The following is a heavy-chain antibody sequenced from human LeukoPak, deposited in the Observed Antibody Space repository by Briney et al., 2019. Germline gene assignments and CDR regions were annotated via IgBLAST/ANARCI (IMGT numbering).Heavy chain of an antibody. V-gene: IGHV4-39*07. D-gene: IGHD6-19*01. Sequence: SETLSLTCTVSGGSISSSSYCWGWIRQPPGKGLEWIGSIYYSGSTYYNPSLKSRVTISVDTSKNQFSLKLSSVTAADTAVYYCARDGAVAGIGGYYYSHYMDVWGKGTTVTVSS. CDR3: ARDGAVAGIGGYYYSHYMDV. CDR1: GGSISSSSYC. CDR2: IYYSGST. J-gene: IGHJ6*03.